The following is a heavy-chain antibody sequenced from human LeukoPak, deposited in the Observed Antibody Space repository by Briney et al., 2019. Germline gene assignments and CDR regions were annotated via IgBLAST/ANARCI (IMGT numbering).Heavy chain of an antibody. CDR3: ASLYYFDSSGYYYGKADI. CDR1: GGSISSGGYY. J-gene: IGHJ3*02. Sequence: SETLSLTCTVSGGSISSGGYYWSWIRQLPGKGLECIGFIYYSGSTFYNPSLKSRVTISIDTSKNQFSLKLSSVTAADTAVYYCASLYYFDSSGYYYGKADIWGQGTMDTVSS. D-gene: IGHD3-22*01. CDR2: IYYSGST. V-gene: IGHV4-31*03.